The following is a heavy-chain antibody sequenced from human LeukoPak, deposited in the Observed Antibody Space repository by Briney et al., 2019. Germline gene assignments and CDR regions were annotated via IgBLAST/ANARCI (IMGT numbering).Heavy chain of an antibody. D-gene: IGHD3-10*01. CDR1: GGSISSYY. CDR3: ARSAHMVRGVYFDY. J-gene: IGHJ4*02. V-gene: IGHV4-59*01. Sequence: PETLSLTCTVSGGSISSYYWSWIRQPPGKGLEWIGYIYYSGSTNYNPSLKSRVTISVDTSKNQFSLKLSSVTAADTAVYYCARSAHMVRGVYFDYWGQGTLVTVSS. CDR2: IYYSGST.